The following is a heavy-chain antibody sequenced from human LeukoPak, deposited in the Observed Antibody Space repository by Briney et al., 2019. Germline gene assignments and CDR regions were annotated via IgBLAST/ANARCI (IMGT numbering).Heavy chain of an antibody. D-gene: IGHD2-15*01. Sequence: SVKVSCKASGGTFSSYAISWVRQAPGQGLEWMGGIIPIFGTANYAQKFQGRVTTTTDESTSTAYMELSSLRSEDTAVYYCARVLRSGGKVAATIGLENWGQGTLVTVSS. V-gene: IGHV1-69*05. CDR1: GGTFSSYA. J-gene: IGHJ4*02. CDR2: IIPIFGTA. CDR3: ARVLRSGGKVAATIGLEN.